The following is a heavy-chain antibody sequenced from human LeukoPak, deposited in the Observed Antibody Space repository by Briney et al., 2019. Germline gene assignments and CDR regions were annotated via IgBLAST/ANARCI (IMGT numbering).Heavy chain of an antibody. V-gene: IGHV3-9*03. D-gene: IGHD3-9*01. CDR2: ISWNSGSI. CDR1: GFAFDDYA. Sequence: GRSLRPSCAASGFAFDDYAMHWVRQAPGKGLEWVSGISWNSGSIGYADSVKGRFTISRDNAKNSLYLQMNSLRAEDMALYYCAKAYRDDILTGYYDYWGQGTLVTVSS. J-gene: IGHJ4*02. CDR3: AKAYRDDILTGYYDY.